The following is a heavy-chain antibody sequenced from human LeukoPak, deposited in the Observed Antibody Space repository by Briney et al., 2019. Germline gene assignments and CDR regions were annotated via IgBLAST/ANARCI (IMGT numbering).Heavy chain of an antibody. CDR1: GFTFSSYS. D-gene: IGHD4-17*01. CDR3: ARDPGDYGDYVGGDSYFDY. Sequence: GGSLRLSCAASGFTFSSYSMNWVRQAPGKGLEWVSYISSSSTIYYADSVKGRFTISRDNAKNSLYLQMNSLRAEDTAVYYCARDPGDYGDYVGGDSYFDYWGQGTLVTVSS. CDR2: ISSSSTI. J-gene: IGHJ4*02. V-gene: IGHV3-48*01.